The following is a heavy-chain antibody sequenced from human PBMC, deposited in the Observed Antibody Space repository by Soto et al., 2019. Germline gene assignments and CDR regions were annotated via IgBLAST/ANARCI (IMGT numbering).Heavy chain of an antibody. CDR1: GGTFSSYA. CDR3: ARELRYFDSAYYYYGMDV. D-gene: IGHD3-9*01. J-gene: IGHJ6*02. V-gene: IGHV1-69*01. CDR2: IIPIFGTA. Sequence: QVQLVQSGAEVKKPGSSVKVSCKASGGTFSSYAISWVRQAPGQGLEWMGGIIPIFGTANYAQKFQGRVTITADESTSTAYMELSRLRSEDTAVYYCARELRYFDSAYYYYGMDVWGQGTTVTVSS.